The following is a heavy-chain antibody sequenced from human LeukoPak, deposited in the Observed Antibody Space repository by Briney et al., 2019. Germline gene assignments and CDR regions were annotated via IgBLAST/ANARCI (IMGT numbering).Heavy chain of an antibody. CDR2: MNPNSGNT. D-gene: IGHD1-14*01. CDR1: GYTFTNFY. CDR3: ARGRLRNDAFDI. J-gene: IGHJ3*02. V-gene: IGHV1-8*02. Sequence: GASVKVSCMSSGYTFTNFYMHWVRQATGQGLEWMGWMNPNSGNTGYAQKFQGRVTMTRNTSISTAYMELSSLRSEDTAVYYCARGRLRNDAFDIWGQGTMVTVSS.